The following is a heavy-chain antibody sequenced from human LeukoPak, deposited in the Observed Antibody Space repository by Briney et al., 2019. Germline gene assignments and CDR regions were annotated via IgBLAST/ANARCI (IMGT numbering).Heavy chain of an antibody. CDR3: ARESGYYGLGFDP. Sequence: PGGSLRLSCAASGFTFSSYWMHWVRQAPGKGLVWVSRINSDGSTTSYADSVKGRFTISRDNAKNTLYLQMNSLRAEDTAVYYCARESGYYGLGFDPWGQGTLVTVSS. D-gene: IGHD3-10*01. V-gene: IGHV3-74*01. J-gene: IGHJ5*02. CDR2: INSDGSTT. CDR1: GFTFSSYW.